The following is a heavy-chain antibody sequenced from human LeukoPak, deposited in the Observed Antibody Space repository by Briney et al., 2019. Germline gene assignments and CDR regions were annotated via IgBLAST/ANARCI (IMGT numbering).Heavy chain of an antibody. Sequence: PGGSLRHSCRACGFPYKNYVLHGVRPPPGKGLAGVGYIRHDGSDKYYGVSVKGRFTISRDNSKSTLDLHMNSVRAEDTAVYYCARDRDYSFDYWGQGILVTVSS. V-gene: IGHV3-30*02. CDR3: ARDRDYSFDY. CDR2: IRHDGSDK. J-gene: IGHJ4*02. D-gene: IGHD4-11*01. CDR1: GFPYKNYV.